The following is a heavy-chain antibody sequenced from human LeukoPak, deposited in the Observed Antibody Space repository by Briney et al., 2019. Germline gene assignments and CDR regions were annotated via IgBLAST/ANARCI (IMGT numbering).Heavy chain of an antibody. Sequence: ASVKVSCKASGYTFTSYAMHWVRQAPGQRLEWMGWINAGNGNTKYSQKFQGRVTITRDTSASTAYMELSSLRSEDTAVYYCARVLYGDYYFDYWGQGTLVTVSS. CDR2: INAGNGNT. V-gene: IGHV1-3*01. J-gene: IGHJ4*02. CDR1: GYTFTSYA. D-gene: IGHD4-17*01. CDR3: ARVLYGDYYFDY.